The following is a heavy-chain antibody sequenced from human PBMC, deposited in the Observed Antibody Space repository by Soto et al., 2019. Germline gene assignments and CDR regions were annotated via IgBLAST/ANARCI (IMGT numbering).Heavy chain of an antibody. CDR2: IFWDDDK. J-gene: IGHJ4*02. CDR1: GFSLSSTRVA. D-gene: IGHD6-19*01. Sequence: QITLKESGPPLVKPTQTLTLTCTFSGFSLSSTRVAVGWIRQPPGKALEWLALIFWDDDKRYSPFLKTRLTITKDTSKNQVVLTMTNMYPVDTATYFCAHSVVAGLGYYFDYWGQGTLVTVSS. CDR3: AHSVVAGLGYYFDY. V-gene: IGHV2-5*02.